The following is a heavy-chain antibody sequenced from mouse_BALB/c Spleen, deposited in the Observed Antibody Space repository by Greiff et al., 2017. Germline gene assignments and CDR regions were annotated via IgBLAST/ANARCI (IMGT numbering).Heavy chain of an antibody. CDR3: ARTVPLYWYFDV. D-gene: IGHD1-1*01. Sequence: DVQLQESGPDLVKPSQSLSLTCTVTGYSITSGYSWPWIRQFPGNKLEWMGYIHYSGSTNYNPSLKSRISITRDTSKNQFFLQLNSVTTEDTATYYCARTVPLYWYFDVWGAGTTVTVSS. J-gene: IGHJ1*01. V-gene: IGHV3-1*02. CDR1: GYSITSGYS. CDR2: IHYSGST.